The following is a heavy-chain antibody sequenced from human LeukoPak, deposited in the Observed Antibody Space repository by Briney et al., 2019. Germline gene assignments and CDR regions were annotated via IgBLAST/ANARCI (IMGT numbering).Heavy chain of an antibody. D-gene: IGHD3-9*01. V-gene: IGHV1-8*01. CDR2: MNPKSGNT. CDR3: ARGHYDALTGYYKDYFDN. Sequence: ASVKVSCKASGYTFTSHDINWVRQATGHRLEWMGWMNPKSGNTGYAQNFQGRVTMTRNTSIGTAYMELSSLRSEDTAVYYCARGHYDALTGYYKDYFDNWGQGTVVTVSS. J-gene: IGHJ4*02. CDR1: GYTFTSHD.